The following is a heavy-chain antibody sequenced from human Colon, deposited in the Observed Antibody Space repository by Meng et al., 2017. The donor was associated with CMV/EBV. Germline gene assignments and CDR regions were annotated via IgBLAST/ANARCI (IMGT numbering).Heavy chain of an antibody. Sequence: GESLKISCAASGFTFSSYWMHWVRQAPGKGLVWVSRINSDGSSSSFADSVKGRFTISRDNAKNTLYLQMNSLRAEDTAVYYCARDFYCSSTSCSVSYGMDVWGQGTTVTVSS. J-gene: IGHJ6*02. CDR1: GFTFSSYW. CDR2: INSDGSSS. D-gene: IGHD2-2*01. V-gene: IGHV3-74*01. CDR3: ARDFYCSSTSCSVSYGMDV.